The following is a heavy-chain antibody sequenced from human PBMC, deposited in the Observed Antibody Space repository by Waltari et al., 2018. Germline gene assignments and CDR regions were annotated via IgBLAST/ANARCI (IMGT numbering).Heavy chain of an antibody. V-gene: IGHV3-23*04. CDR2: ISGSGGST. CDR1: GFTFSSYE. CDR3: ANGIIGVGATAYGMDV. D-gene: IGHD1-26*01. J-gene: IGHJ6*02. Sequence: EVQLVESGGGLVQPGGSLRLSCAASGFTFSSYEMNWVHQAPGKGLEWVSAISGSGGSTYYADSVKGRFTISRDNSKNTLYLQMNSLRAEDTAVYYCANGIIGVGATAYGMDVWGQGTTVTVSS.